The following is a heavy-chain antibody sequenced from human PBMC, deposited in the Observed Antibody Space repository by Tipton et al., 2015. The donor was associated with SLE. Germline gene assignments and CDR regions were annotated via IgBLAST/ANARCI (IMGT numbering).Heavy chain of an antibody. J-gene: IGHJ3*02. CDR3: ARGGDTYFYDGSGYRSDFDM. Sequence: TLSLTCAVSGGSITSGGYYWNWIRQHPRKGLEWIGYVSHRGITSYSPSLKGRVTISVDTSKNQLSLKLRSVTAADTAVYYCARGGDTYFYDGSGYRSDFDMWGQGTMVTVSS. CDR2: VSHRGIT. D-gene: IGHD3-22*01. V-gene: IGHV4-31*11. CDR1: GGSITSGGYY.